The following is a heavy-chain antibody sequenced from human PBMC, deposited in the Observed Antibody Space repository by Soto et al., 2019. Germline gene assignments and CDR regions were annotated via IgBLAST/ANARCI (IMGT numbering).Heavy chain of an antibody. CDR3: ARDLGGPYGDYYYGMDV. D-gene: IGHD4-17*01. CDR2: ISSSSSTI. Sequence: PVGSLRLSCAASGFTFSSYSMNWVRQAPGKGLEWVSYISSSSSTIYYADSVKGRFTISRDNAKNSLYLQMNSLRDEDTAVYYCARDLGGPYGDYYYGMDVWGQGTTVTVSS. J-gene: IGHJ6*02. V-gene: IGHV3-48*02. CDR1: GFTFSSYS.